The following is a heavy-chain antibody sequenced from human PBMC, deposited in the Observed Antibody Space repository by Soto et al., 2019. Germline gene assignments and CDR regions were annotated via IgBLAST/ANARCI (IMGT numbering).Heavy chain of an antibody. J-gene: IGHJ4*02. CDR3: VRAKSGYDFDY. CDR1: GYTFTSND. D-gene: IGHD6-25*01. CDR2: MNPNSGST. V-gene: IGHV1-8*01. Sequence: ASVKVSCKASGYTFTSNDINWVRQATGQGLEWMGWMNPNSGSTGYAQKFQGRVTLTRDTSTNTAYMELSSLRSEDTAVYYCVRAKSGYDFDYWGQGNLVTVSS.